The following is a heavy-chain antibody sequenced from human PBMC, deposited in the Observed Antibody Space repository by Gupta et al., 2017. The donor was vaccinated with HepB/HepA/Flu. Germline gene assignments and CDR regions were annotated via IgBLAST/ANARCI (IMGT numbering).Heavy chain of an antibody. CDR2: ISGSGGST. V-gene: IGHV3-23*01. CDR3: AKVEGSMIVQRPDY. D-gene: IGHD3-22*01. Sequence: EVQLLESGGGLVQPGGSLRLSCAASGFTFRSYAMSWVRQAPGKGLEWVSAISGSGGSTYYADSVKGRFTISRDNSKNTLYLQMNSLRAEDTAVYYCAKVEGSMIVQRPDYWGQGTLVTVSS. J-gene: IGHJ4*02. CDR1: GFTFRSYA.